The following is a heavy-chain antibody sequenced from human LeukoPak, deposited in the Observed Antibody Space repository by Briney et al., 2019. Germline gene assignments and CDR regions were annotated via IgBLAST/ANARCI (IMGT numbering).Heavy chain of an antibody. V-gene: IGHV4-59*06. CDR1: GGSISSYY. D-gene: IGHD4-17*01. CDR2: IYYSGST. J-gene: IGHJ4*02. CDR3: ARVFSTVTTKRFDY. Sequence: PSETLSLTCTVSGGSISSYYWSWIRQPPGKGLEWMGYIYYSGSTYYNPSLKSRVTISVDTSKNQFSLKLSSVTAADTAVYYCARVFSTVTTKRFDYWGQGTLVTVSS.